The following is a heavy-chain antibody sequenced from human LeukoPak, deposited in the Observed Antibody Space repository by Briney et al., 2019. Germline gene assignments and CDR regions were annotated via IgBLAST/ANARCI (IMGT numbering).Heavy chain of an antibody. CDR2: IIPIFGTA. CDR3: ARENSTYYDSSGYYFNFDY. D-gene: IGHD3-22*01. J-gene: IGHJ4*02. V-gene: IGHV1-69*01. Sequence: GSSVKVSCKASGGTFSSYATSWVRQAPGQGLEWMGGIIPIFGTANYAQKFQGRVTITADESTSTAYMELSSLRSEDTAVYYCARENSTYYDSSGYYFNFDYWGQGTLVTVSS. CDR1: GGTFSSYA.